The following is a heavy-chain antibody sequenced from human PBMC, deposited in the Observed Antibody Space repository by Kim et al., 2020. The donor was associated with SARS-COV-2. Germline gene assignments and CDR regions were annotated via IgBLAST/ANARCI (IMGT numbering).Heavy chain of an antibody. D-gene: IGHD6-13*01. CDR2: TT. CDR3: ARAGTWYLVDY. Sequence: TTNDNPSLKSRAPISVDNSNNQFSLNLTSVTAADTAVYYCARAGTWYLVDYWGQGILVTVSS. V-gene: IGHV4-34*11. J-gene: IGHJ4*02.